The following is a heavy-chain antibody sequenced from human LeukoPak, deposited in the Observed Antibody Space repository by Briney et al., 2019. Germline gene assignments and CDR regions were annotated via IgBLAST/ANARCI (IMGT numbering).Heavy chain of an antibody. V-gene: IGHV3-49*04. CDR3: TRDFYCTNGVCYTTEWDY. CDR1: GFTFGDYA. J-gene: IGHJ4*02. CDR2: IRSKAYGGTT. Sequence: GRSLRLSCTASGFTFGDYAMSWVRQAPGKGLEWVGFIRSKAYGGTTEYAVSVKGRFTISRDDSKSIAYLQMNSLKTEDTAVYYCTRDFYCTNGVCYTTEWDYWGQGTLVTVSS. D-gene: IGHD2-8*01.